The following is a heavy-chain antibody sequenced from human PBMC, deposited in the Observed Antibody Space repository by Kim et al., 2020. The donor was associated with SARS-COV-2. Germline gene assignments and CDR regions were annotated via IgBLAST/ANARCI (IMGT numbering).Heavy chain of an antibody. Sequence: GGSLRLSCAASGFTFSSYGMHWVRQAPGKGLEWVAVISYDGSNKYYADSVKGRFTISRDNSKNTLYLQMNSLRAEDTAVYYCAKDDRPWGTASYFDYWG. CDR2: ISYDGSNK. CDR3: AKDDRPWGTASYFDY. V-gene: IGHV3-30*18. D-gene: IGHD2-21*02. J-gene: IGHJ4*03. CDR1: GFTFSSYG.